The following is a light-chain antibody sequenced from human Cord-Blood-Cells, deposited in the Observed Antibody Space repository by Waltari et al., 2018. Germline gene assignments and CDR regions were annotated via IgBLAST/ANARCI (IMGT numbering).Light chain of an antibody. J-gene: IGKJ4*01. Sequence: DIQMTQSPSTLSASVGDRVTLTCRASQSISSWLAWYQQKPGKAPKLLIYKASSLDSGVPSRFSGSGSGTEFTLTISSLQPDDFATYYCQQYNSYSLTFGGGTKVEIK. V-gene: IGKV1-5*03. CDR3: QQYNSYSLT. CDR1: QSISSW. CDR2: KAS.